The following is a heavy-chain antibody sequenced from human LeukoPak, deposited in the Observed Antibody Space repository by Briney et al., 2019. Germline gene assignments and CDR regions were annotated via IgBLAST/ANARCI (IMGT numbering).Heavy chain of an antibody. CDR3: ARGIRHNYYGSGSHSHYPDY. CDR2: ISSSCSYI. V-gene: IGHV3-21*01. J-gene: IGHJ4*02. D-gene: IGHD3-10*01. Sequence: PGGPLRLSCAAFGFTFSSYSMNWVRQAPGKGLEWVSSISSSCSYIYYADSVKGRFTISRDNAKNSLYLQMNSLRAEDTAVYYCARGIRHNYYGSGSHSHYPDYWGQGTLVTVSS. CDR1: GFTFSSYS.